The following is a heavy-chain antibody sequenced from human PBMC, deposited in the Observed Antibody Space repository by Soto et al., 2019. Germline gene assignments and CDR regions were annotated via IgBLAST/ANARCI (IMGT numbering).Heavy chain of an antibody. CDR3: ARGILGYYDFWSGRGYFDY. CDR1: GFTFISYG. D-gene: IGHD3-3*01. Sequence: PGGSLRLSCAASGFTFISYGMHWVRQAPGKGLEWVAVIWYDGSNKYYADSVKGRFTISRDNSKNTLYLQMNGPRAEDTAVYYCARGILGYYDFWSGRGYFDYWGQGTLVTVS. J-gene: IGHJ4*02. CDR2: IWYDGSNK. V-gene: IGHV3-33*01.